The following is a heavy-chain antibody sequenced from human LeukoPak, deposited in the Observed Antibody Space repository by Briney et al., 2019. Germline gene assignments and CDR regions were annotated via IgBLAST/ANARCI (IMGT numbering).Heavy chain of an antibody. CDR1: GGSISSYY. D-gene: IGHD3-10*01. Sequence: SETLSLTCTVSGGSISSYYWSWIRQPPGKGLEWIGYIYYSGSTNYNPFLKSRVTISVDTSKNQFSLKLSSVTAADTAVYYCARDDYRGVTNFDPWGQGTLVTVSS. J-gene: IGHJ5*02. CDR2: IYYSGST. V-gene: IGHV4-59*01. CDR3: ARDDYRGVTNFDP.